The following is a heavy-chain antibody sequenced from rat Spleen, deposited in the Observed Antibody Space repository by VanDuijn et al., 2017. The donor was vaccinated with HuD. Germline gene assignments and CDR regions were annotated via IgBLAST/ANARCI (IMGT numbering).Heavy chain of an antibody. CDR3: ARDENGYINLWFAY. Sequence: QVQLKESGPGLVQPSQTLSLTCTVAGFSLTSYNVHWVRQPPGKGLEWMGVIWNVGGTRYNSALKSRLSISKDTSKSQVSLKMNSLQTEDTATYYCARDENGYINLWFAYWGQGTLVTVSS. D-gene: IGHD1-4*01. CDR1: GFSLTSYN. V-gene: IGHV2-41*01. CDR2: IWNVGGT. J-gene: IGHJ3*01.